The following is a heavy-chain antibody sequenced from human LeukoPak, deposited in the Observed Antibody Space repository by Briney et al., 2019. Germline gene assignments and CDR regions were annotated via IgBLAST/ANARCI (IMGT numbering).Heavy chain of an antibody. Sequence: PGGSLRLSCAASGFTFSIYGMHWVRQAPGKGLEWVAFIRYDGSNKYYADSVKGRFTISRDNSKNTLYLQMNSLRAEDTAVYYCAKKAGYSSGWSLPDYWGQGTLVTVSS. CDR1: GFTFSIYG. CDR2: IRYDGSNK. CDR3: AKKAGYSSGWSLPDY. J-gene: IGHJ4*02. V-gene: IGHV3-30*02. D-gene: IGHD6-19*01.